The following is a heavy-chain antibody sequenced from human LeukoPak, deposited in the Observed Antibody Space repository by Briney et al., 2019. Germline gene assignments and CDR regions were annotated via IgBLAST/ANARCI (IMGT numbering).Heavy chain of an antibody. CDR3: ARGLTLGEVIIIPDY. D-gene: IGHD3-16*02. V-gene: IGHV3-23*01. CDR2: INDSGGSK. CDR1: GFTFSSYY. Sequence: GGSLRLSCAASGFTFSSYYMSWVRQPPGKGLELVAGINDSGGSKYYTDSVKGRFTISRDNTKNTLYLQMNSLRAEATAVYYCARGLTLGEVIIIPDYWGQGTLVTVSS. J-gene: IGHJ4*02.